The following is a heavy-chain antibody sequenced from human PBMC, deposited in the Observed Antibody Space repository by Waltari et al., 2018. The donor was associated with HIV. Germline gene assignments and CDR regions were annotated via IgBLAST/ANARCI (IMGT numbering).Heavy chain of an antibody. J-gene: IGHJ4*02. V-gene: IGHV3-7*01. CDR1: GFTFSSYW. Sequence: EGQLVESGGGLVQPGGSLRLSCAAAGFTFSSYWMSWVRQAPGKGLEWVANIKQDGSEKYYVDSVKGRFTISRDNAKNSLYLQMNSLRAEDTAVYFCARRRGSYCLDYWGQGTLVTVSS. D-gene: IGHD1-26*01. CDR2: IKQDGSEK. CDR3: ARRRGSYCLDY.